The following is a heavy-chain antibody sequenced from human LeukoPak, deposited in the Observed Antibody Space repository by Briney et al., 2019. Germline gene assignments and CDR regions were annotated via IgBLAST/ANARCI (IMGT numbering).Heavy chain of an antibody. J-gene: IGHJ4*02. CDR3: ARDSLGLSGYSS. CDR1: GYTFTSYD. V-gene: IGHV1-8*03. CDR2: MNPNSGNT. D-gene: IGHD6-13*01. Sequence: ASVKVSCKASGYTFTSYDINWVRQATGQGLEWMGWMNPNSGNTGYAQKFQGRVTITRNTSISTAYMELSSLRSEDTAVYYCARDSLGLSGYSSWSQGTLVTVSS.